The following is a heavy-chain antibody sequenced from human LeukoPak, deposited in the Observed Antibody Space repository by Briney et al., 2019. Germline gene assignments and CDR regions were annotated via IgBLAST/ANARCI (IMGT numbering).Heavy chain of an antibody. CDR2: ISSSSSYI. CDR3: ARGGVLGGSYEVIDY. D-gene: IGHD1-26*01. V-gene: IGHV3-21*01. Sequence: GGSLRLSCAASGFTFSSYSMNWVRQAPGKGLEWVSSISSSSSYIYYADSVKGRFTISRDNAKNSLYLQMNSLRAEDTAVYYCARGGVLGGSYEVIDYWGQGTLVTVSS. CDR1: GFTFSSYS. J-gene: IGHJ4*02.